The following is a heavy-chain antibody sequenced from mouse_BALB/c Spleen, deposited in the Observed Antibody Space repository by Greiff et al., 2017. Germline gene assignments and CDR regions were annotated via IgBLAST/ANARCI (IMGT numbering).Heavy chain of an antibody. J-gene: IGHJ3*01. D-gene: IGHD2-4*01. CDR3: TRDRDDYAFAY. Sequence: DVQLVESGGGLVKPGGSLKLSCAASGFTFSSYTMSWVRQTPEKRLEWVATISSGGSYTYYPDSVKGRFTISRDNAKNTLYLQMSSLKSEDTAMYYCTRDRDDYAFAYWGQGTLVTVSA. CDR1: GFTFSSYT. CDR2: ISSGGSYT. V-gene: IGHV5-6-4*01.